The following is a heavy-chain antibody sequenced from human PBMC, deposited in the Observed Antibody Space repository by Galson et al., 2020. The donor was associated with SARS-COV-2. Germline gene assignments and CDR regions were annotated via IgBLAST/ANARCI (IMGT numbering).Heavy chain of an antibody. J-gene: IGHJ4*02. CDR1: GGSVSSGSYY. CDR3: ARDGRGFLEFFDAFDF. Sequence: SETLSLTCTVSGGSVSSGSYYWSWVLQPAGMGLVWIGHIYASGSTNYNLSLKSRVTMSVDTSKNQFSLKLSSVTAADTAVYYCARDGRGFLEFFDAFDFWGRGTLATVSS. V-gene: IGHV4-61*09. CDR2: IYASGST. D-gene: IGHD3-3*01.